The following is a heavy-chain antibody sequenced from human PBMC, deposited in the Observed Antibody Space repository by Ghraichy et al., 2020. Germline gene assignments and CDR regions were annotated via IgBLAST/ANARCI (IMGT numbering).Heavy chain of an antibody. V-gene: IGHV4-31*03. CDR3: ARRYCSGGSCFPDY. CDR1: GGSISSGGYH. CDR2: IYYTGST. Sequence: SETLSLTCTVSGGSISSGGYHWSWIRQHPGKGLEWIGYIYYTGSTYYNPSLKSRVTISVDTSKNQFSLKLSSVTAADTAVYYCARRYCSGGSCFPDYWGQGTLVTVSS. D-gene: IGHD2-15*01. J-gene: IGHJ4*02.